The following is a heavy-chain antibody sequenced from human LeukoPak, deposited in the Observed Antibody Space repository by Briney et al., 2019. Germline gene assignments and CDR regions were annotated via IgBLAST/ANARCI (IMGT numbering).Heavy chain of an antibody. CDR2: IIPIFGKA. Sequence: SVKVSCKASGGTFSSYAITWVRQAPGQGLEWMGGIIPIFGKAKYAQKVQGRVTMSTDESTSTAYMELSSLRSEDTAVYYCAREGGITVFGVAQPRGAFDIWGQGTMVTVSS. CDR1: GGTFSSYA. V-gene: IGHV1-69*05. J-gene: IGHJ3*02. CDR3: AREGGITVFGVAQPRGAFDI. D-gene: IGHD3-3*01.